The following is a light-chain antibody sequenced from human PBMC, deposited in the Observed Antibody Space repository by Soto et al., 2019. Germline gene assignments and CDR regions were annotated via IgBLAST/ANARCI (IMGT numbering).Light chain of an antibody. CDR2: GTF. J-gene: IGKJ4*01. CDR1: QSVFSS. Sequence: EIVMTQSPATLSVSPVERVTLSCMASQSVFSSLAWYQQKPGQAPRLLIYGTFSRATGIPDRFSGSGSGTDFTLTISRLEPEDFAVYFCQQYGSSPYTFGGGTKVDIK. CDR3: QQYGSSPYT. V-gene: IGKV3-20*01.